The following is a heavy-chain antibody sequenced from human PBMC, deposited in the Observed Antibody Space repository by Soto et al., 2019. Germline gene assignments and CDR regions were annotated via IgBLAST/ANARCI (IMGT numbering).Heavy chain of an antibody. D-gene: IGHD3-10*01. CDR3: ARHLGGYYYYGMDV. Sequence: SETLSLTCTVSGGSISSSSYYWGWIRQPPGKGLEWIGSISYSGSTHYNPSLKSRVTISVDTSKNQFSLKLSSVTAADTAVYYCARHLGGYYYYGMDVWGQGTTVTVSS. CDR1: GGSISSSSYY. CDR2: ISYSGST. V-gene: IGHV4-39*01. J-gene: IGHJ6*02.